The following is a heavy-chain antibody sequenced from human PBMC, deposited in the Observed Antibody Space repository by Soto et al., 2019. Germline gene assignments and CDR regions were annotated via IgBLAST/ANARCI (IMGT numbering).Heavy chain of an antibody. CDR1: GCSVRSSNW. CDR3: ASVGSDYDNSGYYLP. Sequence: PSEPLSQACLVSGCSVRSSNWWSWVRQPPGKGLEWIGEIYHSGSTTYNPSLKSRATISVDKSENQFSLRLKSVTAADTAVYYCASVGSDYDNSGYYLPWGPVTLVTLST. J-gene: IGHJ5*02. D-gene: IGHD3-22*01. CDR2: IYHSGST. V-gene: IGHV4-4*02.